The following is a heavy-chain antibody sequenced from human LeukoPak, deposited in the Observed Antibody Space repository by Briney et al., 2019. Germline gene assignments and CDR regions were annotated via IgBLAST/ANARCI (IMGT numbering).Heavy chain of an antibody. Sequence: ASVKVSCKSSGYTFTRYYMHWVRQAPGQGLEWMGIIDPSGGSTSYAQNFQGGVTMTRDATTSTVYLELSSLRSEDTAVYYCARDFGEMPNYWGQGTLVTVSS. V-gene: IGHV1-46*01. CDR2: IDPSGGST. CDR1: GYTFTRYY. J-gene: IGHJ4*02. CDR3: ARDFGEMPNY. D-gene: IGHD5-24*01.